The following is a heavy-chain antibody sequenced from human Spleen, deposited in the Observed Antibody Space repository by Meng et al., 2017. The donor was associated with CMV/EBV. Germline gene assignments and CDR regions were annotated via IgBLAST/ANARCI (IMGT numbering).Heavy chain of an antibody. CDR1: GYTFSSYG. Sequence: KASGYTFSSYGITWLRQAPGQGLEWMGWINAYNGNAKYAQKFQGRLTMTTHTSSSTAYMELRSLRSEDTAVYYCARGLRGSSVFRFDYWGQGTLVTVSS. J-gene: IGHJ4*02. D-gene: IGHD6-6*01. CDR3: ARGLRGSSVFRFDY. CDR2: INAYNGNA. V-gene: IGHV1-18*01.